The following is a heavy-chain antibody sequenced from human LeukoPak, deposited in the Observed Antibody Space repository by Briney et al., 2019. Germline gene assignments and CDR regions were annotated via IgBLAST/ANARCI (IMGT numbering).Heavy chain of an antibody. V-gene: IGHV4-34*01. CDR1: GGSFSGYY. D-gene: IGHD1-7*01. CDR2: INHSGST. Sequence: PSETLSLTCAVYGGSFSGYYWSWIRQPPGKGLEWIGEINHSGSTNYNPSLKSRVTISVDTSKNQFSLKLSPVTAADTAVYYCARGWGPTDGITGTTLDYWGQGTLVTVSS. J-gene: IGHJ4*02. CDR3: ARGWGPTDGITGTTLDY.